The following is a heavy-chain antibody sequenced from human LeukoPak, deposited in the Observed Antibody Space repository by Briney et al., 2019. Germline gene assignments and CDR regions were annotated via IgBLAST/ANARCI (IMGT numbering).Heavy chain of an antibody. D-gene: IGHD3-10*01. CDR3: ARELLWFGELLPRHFDY. CDR1: GFTFSSYS. Sequence: GGSLRLSCAASGFTFSSYSMNWVRQAPGKGLEWVSYISSSSSTIYYADSVKGRFTISRDNAKNSLYLQMNSLRAEDTAVYYCARELLWFGELLPRHFDYWGQGTLVTASS. V-gene: IGHV3-48*01. CDR2: ISSSSSTI. J-gene: IGHJ4*02.